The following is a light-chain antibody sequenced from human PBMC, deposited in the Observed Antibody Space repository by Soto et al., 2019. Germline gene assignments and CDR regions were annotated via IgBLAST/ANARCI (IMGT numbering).Light chain of an antibody. CDR2: LGS. CDR3: MQALQILYT. V-gene: IGKV2-28*01. Sequence: DIVLTQSPLSLPVTPGEPASISCRSSQSLLHSNGYLCLDWYVQKPGQPPQLLIFLGSNRASGVPDRFSGSGSGKHFTLEISRVEAEDVGVYYCMQALQILYTFGQGTKLEIK. CDR1: QSLLHSNGYLC. J-gene: IGKJ2*01.